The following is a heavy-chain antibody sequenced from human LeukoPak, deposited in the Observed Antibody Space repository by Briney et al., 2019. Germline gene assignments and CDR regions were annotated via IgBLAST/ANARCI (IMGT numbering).Heavy chain of an antibody. CDR2: IYTSGST. J-gene: IGHJ3*02. CDR1: GGYISSYY. D-gene: IGHD3-9*01. CDR3: ARIGYDILTGYQYDAFDI. Sequence: SETLSLICSVSGGYISSYYWSWIRQPAGKGLVWIGRIYTSGSTNYNPSLKSRVTMSVDTSKNQFSLKLSSVTAADTAVYYCARIGYDILTGYQYDAFDIWGQGTMVTVSS. V-gene: IGHV4-4*07.